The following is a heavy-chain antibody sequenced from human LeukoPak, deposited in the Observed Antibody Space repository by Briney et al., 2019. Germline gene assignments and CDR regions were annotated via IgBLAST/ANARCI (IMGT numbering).Heavy chain of an antibody. Sequence: ASVKVSCKASGYTFTSYDINWVRQATGQGLEWMGWMNPNSGNTGYAQKFQGRVTMTRNTSISTAYMELSSLRSEDTAVYYCARGPSSLRGNWFDPWGQGTLVTVSS. CDR3: ARGPSSLRGNWFDP. J-gene: IGHJ5*02. D-gene: IGHD5/OR15-5a*01. CDR1: GYTFTSYD. V-gene: IGHV1-8*01. CDR2: MNPNSGNT.